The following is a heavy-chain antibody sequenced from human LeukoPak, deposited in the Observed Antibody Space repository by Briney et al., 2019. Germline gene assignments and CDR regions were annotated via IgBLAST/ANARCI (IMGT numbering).Heavy chain of an antibody. CDR1: GGSISSSSYY. V-gene: IGHV4-39*01. CDR2: IYYSGST. Sequence: KLSETLSLTCTVSGGSISSSSYYWGWIPQPPGKGLEWIGSIYYSGSTYYNPSLKSRVTISVDTSKNQFSLKLSSVTAADTAVYYCASLRGDYYDSSGYVDYWGQGTLVTVSS. J-gene: IGHJ4*02. CDR3: ASLRGDYYDSSGYVDY. D-gene: IGHD3-22*01.